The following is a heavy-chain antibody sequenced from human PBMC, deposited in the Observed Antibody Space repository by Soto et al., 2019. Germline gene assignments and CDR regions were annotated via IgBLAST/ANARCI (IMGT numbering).Heavy chain of an antibody. D-gene: IGHD3-10*01. CDR1: GFTFSDYY. CDR3: ARGGGQWFVYFDH. J-gene: IGHJ4*02. CDR2: ISSGSTK. Sequence: GGSLRLSCAASGFTFSDYYMSWIRQAPGKGLEWISYISSGSTKYYADSVKGRFTISRDNAKNSLYLQMNSLRAEDTAVYYCARGGGQWFVYFDHWGRGTLVTVSS. V-gene: IGHV3-11*01.